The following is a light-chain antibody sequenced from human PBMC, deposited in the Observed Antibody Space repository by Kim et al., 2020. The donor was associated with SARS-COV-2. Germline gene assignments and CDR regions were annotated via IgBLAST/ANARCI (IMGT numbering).Light chain of an antibody. CDR2: KAS. CDR3: HQYHRYGT. CDR1: QTIRSW. V-gene: IGKV1-5*03. Sequence: DIQMTQSPSTLSASVGDRVTITCRASQTIRSWLAWYQQKPGKAPKLLIFKASSLDSGVPSRFSGSGSGTEFTLTISSLQPDDFATYYCHQYHRYGTFGPGTKVDIK. J-gene: IGKJ1*01.